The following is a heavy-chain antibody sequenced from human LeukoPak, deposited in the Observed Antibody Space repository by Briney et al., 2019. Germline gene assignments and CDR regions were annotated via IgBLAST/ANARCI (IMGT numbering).Heavy chain of an antibody. CDR2: IYSGGST. CDR3: ARSHTPVRLGAFDI. D-gene: IGHD3-16*01. V-gene: IGHV3-53*01. CDR1: GFAVSSNY. Sequence: PGGSLRLSCAASGFAVSSNYMSWVRQAPGKGLEWVSVIYSGGSTYYADSVKGRFTNSRDNSKNTLYLQMNSLRAEDTAVYYCARSHTPVRLGAFDIWGQGTMVTVSS. J-gene: IGHJ3*02.